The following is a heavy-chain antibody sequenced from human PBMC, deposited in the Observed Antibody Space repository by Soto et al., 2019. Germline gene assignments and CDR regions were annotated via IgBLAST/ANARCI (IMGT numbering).Heavy chain of an antibody. CDR1: GGSISGYY. D-gene: IGHD3-9*01. CDR2: MHYSGSA. CDR3: TRGRWELQY. Sequence: SATLSLTCTVSGGSISGYYWSWMRQRPGQGLEWIGYMHYSGSADYNPSLKGRVTISLDTSKNQFSLSLTSVTAADTAVYFCTRGRWELQYWGPGTLVTVSS. J-gene: IGHJ4*02. V-gene: IGHV4-59*01.